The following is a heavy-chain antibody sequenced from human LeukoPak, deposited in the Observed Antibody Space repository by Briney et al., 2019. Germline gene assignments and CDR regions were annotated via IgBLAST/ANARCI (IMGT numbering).Heavy chain of an antibody. D-gene: IGHD3-22*01. CDR1: GGSISSYY. J-gene: IGHJ4*02. V-gene: IGHV4-34*01. CDR3: ARGSSLTYYYDSSGSIGDY. CDR2: INHSGST. Sequence: SETLSLTCTVSGGSISSYYWSWIRQPPGKGLEWIGEINHSGSTNYNPSLKSRVTISVDTSKNQFSLKLSSVTAADTAVYYCARGSSLTYYYDSSGSIGDYWGQGTLVTVSS.